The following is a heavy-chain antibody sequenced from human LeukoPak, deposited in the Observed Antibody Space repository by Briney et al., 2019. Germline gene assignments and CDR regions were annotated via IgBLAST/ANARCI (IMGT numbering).Heavy chain of an antibody. D-gene: IGHD3-10*01. Sequence: GGSLRLSCTASGFTFGDYDMSWVRQAPGQGLEWVSAIGNSGDFTYYAEYVKGRFTISRDNSKKTLYLQMNSLRVEDTAVYYCAKADRGWGVITKDWGQGTLVTVSS. CDR2: IGNSGDFT. V-gene: IGHV3-23*01. J-gene: IGHJ4*02. CDR1: GFTFGDYD. CDR3: AKADRGWGVITKD.